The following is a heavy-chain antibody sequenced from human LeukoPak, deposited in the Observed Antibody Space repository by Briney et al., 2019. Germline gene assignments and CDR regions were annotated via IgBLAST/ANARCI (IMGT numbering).Heavy chain of an antibody. Sequence: PGASVKVSCKASGYTFTSYYMHWVRQAPGQGLEWMGLINPSGGSTSYAQKFQGRVTMTRDTSTSTVYMELSSLRSEDTAVYYCARDWGDYYDSSGPSYPVGAFDIWGQGTMVTVSS. CDR2: INPSGGST. CDR1: GYTFTSYY. J-gene: IGHJ3*02. CDR3: ARDWGDYYDSSGPSYPVGAFDI. V-gene: IGHV1-46*01. D-gene: IGHD3-22*01.